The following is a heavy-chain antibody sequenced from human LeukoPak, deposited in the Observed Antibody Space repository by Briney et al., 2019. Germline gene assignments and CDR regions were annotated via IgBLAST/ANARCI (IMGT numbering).Heavy chain of an antibody. CDR3: ARDRDYGDYDPFDY. CDR1: GYSISSGYY. V-gene: IGHV4-38-2*02. D-gene: IGHD4-17*01. J-gene: IGHJ4*02. CDR2: IYHSGST. Sequence: PSETLSLTCTVSGYSISSGYYWGWIRQPPGKGLEWIGSIYHSGSTYYNPSLKSRVTISVDTSKNQFSLKLSSVTAADTAVYYCARDRDYGDYDPFDYWGQGTLVTVSS.